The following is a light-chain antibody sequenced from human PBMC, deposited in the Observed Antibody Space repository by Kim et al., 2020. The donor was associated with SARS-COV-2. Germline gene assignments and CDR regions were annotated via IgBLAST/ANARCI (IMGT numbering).Light chain of an antibody. V-gene: IGKV1-27*01. CDR3: QRYNSAELT. Sequence: ASVGDRVTNACRASQDIAKFLAWYQQRPGKAPKLLIYAASTLQSGVPSRFSASGSGTDFTLTISGLQPEDVASYYCQRYNSAELTFGGGTKVDIK. CDR1: QDIAKF. CDR2: AAS. J-gene: IGKJ4*01.